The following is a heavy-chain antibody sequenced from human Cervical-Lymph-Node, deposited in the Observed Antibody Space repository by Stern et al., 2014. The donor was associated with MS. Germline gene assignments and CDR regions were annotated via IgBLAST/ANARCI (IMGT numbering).Heavy chain of an antibody. CDR3: ARGGLRFLEWLLGY. Sequence: QVQLVQSGGGVVQPGRSLRLSCAASGFTFSSYGMHWVRQAPGKGLEWVAVIWYDGSNKYYADSVKGRFTISRDNSKNTLYLQMNSLRAEDTAVYYCARGGLRFLEWLLGYWGQGTLVTVSS. V-gene: IGHV3-33*01. J-gene: IGHJ4*02. D-gene: IGHD3-3*01. CDR2: IWYDGSNK. CDR1: GFTFSSYG.